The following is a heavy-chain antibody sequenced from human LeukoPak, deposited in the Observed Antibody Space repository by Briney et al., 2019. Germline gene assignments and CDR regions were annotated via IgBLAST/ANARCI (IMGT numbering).Heavy chain of an antibody. D-gene: IGHD3-3*01. V-gene: IGHV4-38-2*02. CDR1: GGSISSYY. CDR3: ARNMNYDFWSGYYSDY. J-gene: IGHJ4*02. Sequence: SETLSLTCTVSGGSISSYYWGWIRQPPGKGLEWIGSIYHSGSTYYNPSLKSRVTISVDTSKNQFSLKLSSVTAADTAVYYCARNMNYDFWSGYYSDYWGQGTLVTVSS. CDR2: IYHSGST.